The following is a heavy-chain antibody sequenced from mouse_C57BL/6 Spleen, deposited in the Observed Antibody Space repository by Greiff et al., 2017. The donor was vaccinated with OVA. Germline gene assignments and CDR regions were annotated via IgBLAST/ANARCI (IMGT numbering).Heavy chain of an antibody. CDR1: GFTFSSYA. CDR3: TRDYYGYDRAWFAY. J-gene: IGHJ3*01. CDR2: LSSGGGYI. D-gene: IGHD2-2*01. Sequence: EVMLVESGEGLVKPGGSLKLSCAASGFTFSSYAMSWVRQTPEKRLEWVAYLSSGGGYIYYAYTVKGRFTISRDNARNALYLQMSSLKSEDTAMYYCTRDYYGYDRAWFAYWGQGTLVTVSA. V-gene: IGHV5-9-1*02.